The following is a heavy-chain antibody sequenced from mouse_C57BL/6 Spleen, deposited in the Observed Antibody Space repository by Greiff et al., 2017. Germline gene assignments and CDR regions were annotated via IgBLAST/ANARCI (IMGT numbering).Heavy chain of an antibody. CDR1: GYSITSGYY. D-gene: IGHD2-3*01. CDR3: ASIYDGYHFDY. V-gene: IGHV3-6*01. J-gene: IGHJ2*01. Sequence: EVKLQESGPGLVKPSQSLSLTCSVTGYSITSGYYWNWIRQFPGNKLEWMGYISYDGSNNYNPSLKNRISITRDTSNNQFFLKLNSVTTEDKATYYCASIYDGYHFDYWGQGTTLTVSS. CDR2: ISYDGSN.